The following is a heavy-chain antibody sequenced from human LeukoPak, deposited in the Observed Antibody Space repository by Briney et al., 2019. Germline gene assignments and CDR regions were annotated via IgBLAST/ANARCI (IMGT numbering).Heavy chain of an antibody. V-gene: IGHV3-23*01. CDR1: GFTFSSYA. Sequence: PGGSLRLSCAASGFTFSSYAMSWVRQAPGKGLEWVSAINGSGGSTYYADSVKGRFTISRDNSKNTLYLQMNSLRAEDTAVYYCAKAYCGGDCYSSEDMDVWGKETTVTVSS. J-gene: IGHJ6*03. D-gene: IGHD2-21*02. CDR3: AKAYCGGDCYSSEDMDV. CDR2: INGSGGST.